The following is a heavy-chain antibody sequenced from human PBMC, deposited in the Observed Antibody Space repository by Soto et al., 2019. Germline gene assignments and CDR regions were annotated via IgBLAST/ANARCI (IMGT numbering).Heavy chain of an antibody. D-gene: IGHD6-13*01. V-gene: IGHV3-7*05. CDR1: GFSFGSSW. CDR3: ARDVSTGSSSLYLDAFDI. CDR2: IKKDGSKI. Sequence: EVQLGESGGDLVQPGGSLRLSCAASGFSFGSSWMTWVRQAPGKGLEWVANIKKDGSKINYLDSVRGRFTVSRDNAKNSLYREMNRLRAEHTTLYCCARDVSTGSSSLYLDAFDIWGRGIMVTVS. J-gene: IGHJ3*02.